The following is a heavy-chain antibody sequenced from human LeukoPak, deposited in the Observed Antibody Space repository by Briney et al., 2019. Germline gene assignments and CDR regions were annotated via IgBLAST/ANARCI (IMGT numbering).Heavy chain of an antibody. CDR1: GFTFSSYW. CDR3: AKGVTVAATTPFGY. CDR2: INSDGSGT. Sequence: GGSLRLSCAASGFTFSSYWMHWVRQAPGKGLVWVSRINSDGSGTSYADSVKGRFTISRGNAKNTLYLQMNSLRAEDTAVYYCAKGVTVAATTPFGYWGQGTLVTVSS. D-gene: IGHD2-15*01. V-gene: IGHV3-74*01. J-gene: IGHJ4*02.